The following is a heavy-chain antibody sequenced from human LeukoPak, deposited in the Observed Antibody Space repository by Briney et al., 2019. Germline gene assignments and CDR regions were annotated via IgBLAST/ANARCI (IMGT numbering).Heavy chain of an antibody. CDR2: IYPGDSDT. D-gene: IGHD1-26*01. CDR3: ARGSGSYHTAYMN. V-gene: IGHV5-51*04. CDR1: GYSFTSYW. J-gene: IGHJ4*02. Sequence: GESLKISCKGSGYSFTSYWIGWVRQMPGKGLEWMGIIYPGDSDTRYSPSFQGQVTISADKPLSTAYLQWSSLKASDTAMYYCARGSGSYHTAYMNWGQGSPVTVSS.